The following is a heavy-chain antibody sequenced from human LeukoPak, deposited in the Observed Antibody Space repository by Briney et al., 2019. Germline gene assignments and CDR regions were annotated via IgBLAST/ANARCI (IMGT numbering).Heavy chain of an antibody. CDR3: ARSSGGVIFGVVIPVDTYYYYYMDV. CDR1: GFTFDDYG. D-gene: IGHD3-3*01. V-gene: IGHV3-20*04. Sequence: GGSLRLSCAASGFTFDDYGMSWVRQAPGKGLEWVSGINWNGGSTGYADSVKGRFTISRDNAKNSLYLQMNSLRAEDTALYYCARSSGGVIFGVVIPVDTYYYYYMDVWGKGTTVTVSS. J-gene: IGHJ6*03. CDR2: INWNGGST.